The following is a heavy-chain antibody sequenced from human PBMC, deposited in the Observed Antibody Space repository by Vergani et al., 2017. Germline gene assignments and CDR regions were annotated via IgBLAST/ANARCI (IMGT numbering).Heavy chain of an antibody. CDR2: IIPILGIA. V-gene: IGHV1-69*02. CDR3: ARVPILNASPDYFDY. Sequence: QVQLVQSGAEVKKPGSSVKVSCKASGGTFSSYTISWVRQAPGQGLEWMGRIIPILGIANYAQKFQGRVTITADKSTSTAYMELSSLRSEDTAVYYCARVPILNASPDYFDYWGQGTLVTVSS. J-gene: IGHJ4*02. D-gene: IGHD1-14*01. CDR1: GGTFSSYT.